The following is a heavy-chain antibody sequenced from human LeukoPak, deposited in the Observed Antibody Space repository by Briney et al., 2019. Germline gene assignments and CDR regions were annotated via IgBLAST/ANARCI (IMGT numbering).Heavy chain of an antibody. CDR2: FYYSGST. V-gene: IGHV4-59*01. D-gene: IGHD6-13*01. J-gene: IGHJ4*02. Sequence: SETLSLTCTVSGGSISSYYWSWIRQPPGKGLEWIGYFYYSGSTNYNPSLKSRVTISVDTSKNQFSLKLSSVTAADTAVYYCARSRYSSSCPDYWGQGTLVTVSS. CDR3: ARSRYSSSCPDY. CDR1: GGSISSYY.